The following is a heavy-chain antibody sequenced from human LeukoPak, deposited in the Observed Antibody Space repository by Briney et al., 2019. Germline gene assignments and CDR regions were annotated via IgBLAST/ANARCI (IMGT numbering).Heavy chain of an antibody. V-gene: IGHV1-2*02. Sequence: GASVKVSCKASGYTFIDYYMHWVRQAPGQGLEWMGWINPNSGGTNYAQKFQDRVTMTRDTSISTAYMDLSRLRSDDTAVYYCARGEQGLLWFGELLSHWGQGTLVTVSS. J-gene: IGHJ4*02. CDR1: GYTFIDYY. CDR2: INPNSGGT. CDR3: ARGEQGLLWFGELLSH. D-gene: IGHD3-10*01.